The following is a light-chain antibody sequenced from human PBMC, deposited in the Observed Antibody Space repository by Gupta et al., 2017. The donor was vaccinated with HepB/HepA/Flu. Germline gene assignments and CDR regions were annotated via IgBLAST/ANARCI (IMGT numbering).Light chain of an antibody. V-gene: IGKV1-6*02. CDR1: QAIRNE. J-gene: IGKJ2*01. CDR2: AAS. Sequence: AIQLTQFPSSLSASLGDRVTITCRASQAIRNELGWYQQRPGKAPKLLIYAASTLQSGVPSRFTGSGSGTDFTLTISSLQAEDVATYYCLQDYSYPRTFGQGTKLEI. CDR3: LQDYSYPRT.